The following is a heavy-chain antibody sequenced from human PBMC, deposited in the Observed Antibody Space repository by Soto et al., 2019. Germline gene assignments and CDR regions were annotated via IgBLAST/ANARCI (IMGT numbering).Heavy chain of an antibody. CDR3: AKDSPDGGDCSGSSCYSPFDS. J-gene: IGHJ4*02. CDR1: GFTVSSYA. CDR2: ISRSGRST. D-gene: IGHD2-15*01. Sequence: EVQLLESGGGLVLPGGSLRLSCAASGFTVSSYAMTWVRQAPGKGLEWVSGISRSGRSTYYADSVRGRFTISRDNSKNTLYLQMNSLRADDTAVYYCAKDSPDGGDCSGSSCYSPFDSWGQGTLVTVSS. V-gene: IGHV3-23*01.